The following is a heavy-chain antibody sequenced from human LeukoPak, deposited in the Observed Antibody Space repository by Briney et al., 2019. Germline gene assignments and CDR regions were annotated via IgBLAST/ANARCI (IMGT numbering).Heavy chain of an antibody. CDR2: ISAYNGNT. CDR3: ARGVLVVVPAARAFGYYMDV. CDR1: GYTFTSYG. Sequence: ASVKVSCKASGYTFTSYGISWVRQAPGQGLEWMGWISAYNGNTKYAQKLQGRVTMTTDTSTSTACMELRSLRSDDTAVYYCARGVLVVVPAARAFGYYMDVWGKGTTVTVSS. J-gene: IGHJ6*03. D-gene: IGHD2-2*01. V-gene: IGHV1-18*01.